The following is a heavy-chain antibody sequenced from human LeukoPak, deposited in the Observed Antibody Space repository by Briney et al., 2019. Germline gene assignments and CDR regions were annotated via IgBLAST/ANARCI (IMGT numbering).Heavy chain of an antibody. CDR2: ISKDGIQE. V-gene: IGHV3-30*04. J-gene: IGHJ3*01. D-gene: IGHD5-18*01. CDR1: GFIFNNYA. Sequence: LTGGSLRLSCAASGFIFNNYAMHWVRQPPGTGLEWVAVISKDGIQEYYADSVKGRFTISRDNSKNTLYLQMNSLRSEDTAVYYCAREVYSYALDALDLWGQGTMVTVSS. CDR3: AREVYSYALDALDL.